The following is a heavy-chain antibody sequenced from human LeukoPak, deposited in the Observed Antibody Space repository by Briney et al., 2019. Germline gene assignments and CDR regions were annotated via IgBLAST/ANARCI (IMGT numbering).Heavy chain of an antibody. V-gene: IGHV3-48*03. CDR1: GFTFSTYE. Sequence: PGESLRLSCAASGFTFSTYEMNWVPQAPGKGREKVSKISSNGSTIYYADSVNGRYTISRDNAKNSLYLQMNSLRAEDTAVYYRATDSYATYTNWGQGTLVTVSS. J-gene: IGHJ4*02. D-gene: IGHD2-2*02. CDR2: ISSNGSTI. CDR3: ATDSYATYTN.